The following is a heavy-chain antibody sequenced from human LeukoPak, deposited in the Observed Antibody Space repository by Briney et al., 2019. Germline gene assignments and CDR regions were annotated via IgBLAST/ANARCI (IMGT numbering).Heavy chain of an antibody. Sequence: GGSLRLSCTASGFTFSNYWMHWVRQAPGKGLVWFSRINGDGSTTDYADSVKGRFTISRDIAKNTLYLQMTSLRAEDTAVYYCARDLGSCTSTDCLNIWFDPWGQGTLVTVSS. J-gene: IGHJ5*02. V-gene: IGHV3-74*01. D-gene: IGHD2-2*01. CDR2: INGDGSTT. CDR3: ARDLGSCTSTDCLNIWFDP. CDR1: GFTFSNYW.